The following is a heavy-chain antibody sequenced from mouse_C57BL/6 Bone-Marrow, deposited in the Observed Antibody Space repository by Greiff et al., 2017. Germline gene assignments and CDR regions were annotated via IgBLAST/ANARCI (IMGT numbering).Heavy chain of an antibody. CDR2: IDPENGDT. Sequence: EVKLMESGAELVRPGASVKLSCTASGFNIKDDYMHWVKQRPEQGLEWIGWIDPENGDTEYASKFQGKATITAATSYNTAYLQLSSLTSEDTAVYYCTFFRGCFAYCGQGTLVTVSA. D-gene: IGHD1-1*02. CDR3: TFFRGCFAY. CDR1: GFNIKDDY. J-gene: IGHJ3*01. V-gene: IGHV14-4*01.